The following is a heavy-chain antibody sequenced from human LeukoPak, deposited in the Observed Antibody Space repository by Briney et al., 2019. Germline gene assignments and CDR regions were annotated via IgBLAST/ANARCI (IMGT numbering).Heavy chain of an antibody. D-gene: IGHD2-2*01. CDR2: INPNSGGT. CDR3: ATGIGYCSSTSCPLNDY. CDR1: GYTFTGYY. J-gene: IGHJ4*02. Sequence: ASVKVSCKASGYTFTGYYMHWVRQAPGQGLEWMGWINPNSGGTNYAQKFQGRVTMTRDTSISTDYMELSRLRSDDTAVYYCATGIGYCSSTSCPLNDYWGQGTLVTVSS. V-gene: IGHV1-2*02.